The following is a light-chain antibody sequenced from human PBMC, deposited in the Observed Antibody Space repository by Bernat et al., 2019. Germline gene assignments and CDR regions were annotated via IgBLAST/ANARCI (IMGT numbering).Light chain of an antibody. CDR1: ALAQQY. V-gene: IGLV3-25*03. CDR2: KDS. Sequence: SYELTHPPSVSVSPGQTARITRSGDALAQQYTYWYQQKSGQAPVVLIYKDSERPSGIPERISGASSGTTVTLTISGVQPEGGADYYCQAADNSGTYFFGTGTKVTVL. CDR3: QAADNSGTYF. J-gene: IGLJ1*01.